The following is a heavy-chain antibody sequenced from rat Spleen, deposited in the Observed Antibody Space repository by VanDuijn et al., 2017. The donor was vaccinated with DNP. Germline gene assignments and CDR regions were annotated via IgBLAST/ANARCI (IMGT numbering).Heavy chain of an antibody. V-gene: IGHV3-1*01. Sequence: EVQLQESGPGLVKPSQSLSLTCSVTGSSITSNYWGWIRKFPGNKMEWVGHISYSGGTSYNPSLKSRISITRDTSKNQFFLQLNSVTTEDTATYYCTRQDYYFNKGGWFAYWGQGTLVTVSS. J-gene: IGHJ3*01. CDR2: ISYSGGT. CDR1: GSSITSNY. CDR3: TRQDYYFNKGGWFAY. D-gene: IGHD1-6*01.